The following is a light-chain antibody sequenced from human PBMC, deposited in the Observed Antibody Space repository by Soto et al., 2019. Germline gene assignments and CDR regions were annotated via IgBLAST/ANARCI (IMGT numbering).Light chain of an antibody. CDR2: EDN. J-gene: IGLJ3*02. CDR1: SGSIASNY. V-gene: IGLV6-57*04. Sequence: NFILTQPHSVSESPGKTVTISCTRSSGSIASNYVQWYQQRPGSAPTTVIYEDNQRPSGVPDRFSGSIDSSSNSASLTISRLKTEDEADYYCQSYHSSNVVFGGGTQLTVL. CDR3: QSYHSSNVV.